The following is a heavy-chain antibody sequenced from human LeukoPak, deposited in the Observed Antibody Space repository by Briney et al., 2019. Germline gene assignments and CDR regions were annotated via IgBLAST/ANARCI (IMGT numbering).Heavy chain of an antibody. V-gene: IGHV1-18*01. CDR2: ISAYNGNT. J-gene: IGHJ4*02. CDR1: GYTFTSYG. Sequence: ASVKVSCKASGYTFTSYGINWVRQAPGQGLEWKGWISAYNGNTNYAQKLQDRVTMTTDTSTSTAYMELRSLRSDDTAIYYCARMMSIPVAGHRPLFDYWGQGTLVTVSS. D-gene: IGHD6-19*01. CDR3: ARMMSIPVAGHRPLFDY.